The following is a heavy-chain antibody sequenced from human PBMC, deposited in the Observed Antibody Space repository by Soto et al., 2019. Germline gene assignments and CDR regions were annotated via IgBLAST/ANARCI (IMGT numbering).Heavy chain of an antibody. CDR2: IYHSVST. CDR1: GGSISSSNW. Sequence: SETLSLTCAVSGGSISSSNWWSWVRQPPGKGLEWIGEIYHSVSTFYNPSLRSRVTISIDTSKDQFSLRLTAVTAADTAMYYCARPARQDTVAGDYWGQGTLVTV. D-gene: IGHD5-12*01. J-gene: IGHJ4*02. CDR3: ARPARQDTVAGDY. V-gene: IGHV4-4*02.